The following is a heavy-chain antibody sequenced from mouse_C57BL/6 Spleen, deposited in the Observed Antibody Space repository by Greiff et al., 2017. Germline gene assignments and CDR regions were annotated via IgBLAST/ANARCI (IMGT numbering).Heavy chain of an antibody. CDR3: ARQGYGNLYALDY. CDR2: ISSGSSTI. Sequence: DVTLVESGGGLVKPGGSLKLSCAASGFTFSDYGMHWVRQAPEKGLEWVAYISSGSSTIYYEDTVKGRFTISRDNAKNTLFLQMTSLRSEDTAMYYCARQGYGNLYALDYWGQGTSVTVSA. D-gene: IGHD2-1*01. V-gene: IGHV5-17*01. CDR1: GFTFSDYG. J-gene: IGHJ4*01.